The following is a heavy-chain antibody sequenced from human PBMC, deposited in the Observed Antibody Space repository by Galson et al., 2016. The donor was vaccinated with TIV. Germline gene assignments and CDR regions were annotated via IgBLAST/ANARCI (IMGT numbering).Heavy chain of an antibody. CDR2: FFPMSETP. J-gene: IGHJ4*02. V-gene: IGHV1-69*06. D-gene: IGHD3-22*01. Sequence: SVKVSCKASGGSFSSFVITWVRQAPAQGLQWMGGFFPMSETPIYARDFQGRLTITADKSTSTTYMQLNSLRPEDTAFYYRVRAFGGHYYRSGYYGWGQGTLVIVSS. CDR1: GGSFSSFV. CDR3: VRAFGGHYYRSGYYG.